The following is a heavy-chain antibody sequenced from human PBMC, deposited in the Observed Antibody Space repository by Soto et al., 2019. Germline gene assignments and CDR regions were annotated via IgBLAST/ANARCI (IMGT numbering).Heavy chain of an antibody. CDR2: IGARGATT. CDR1: GFTFSSYA. CDR3: AKGLMLIEYQLVKRSLDY. J-gene: IGHJ4*02. Sequence: PGGSLRLSCAASGFTFSSYAMSWVRQAPGKGLEWVSTIGARGATTYYADSVKGRFTISRDNSKNTLYLQMNSLRAEDTAIYYCAKGLMLIEYQLVKRSLDYWGQGTLVTVSS. V-gene: IGHV3-23*01. D-gene: IGHD2-2*01.